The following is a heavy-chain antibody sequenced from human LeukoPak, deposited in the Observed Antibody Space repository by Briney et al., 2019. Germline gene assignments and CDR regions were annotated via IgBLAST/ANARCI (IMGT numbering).Heavy chain of an antibody. CDR3: TLVQVAGVFYN. CDR2: IKQDGSDK. Sequence: GGSLRLSCAASGFSFSGSCMSWVRQAPGKGLEWVANIKQDGSDKYYVDSVKGRFTISRDNARNSLYLQMNSLRAEDTAVYYCTLVQVAGVFYNCGQGTLVTVSS. CDR1: GFSFSGSC. D-gene: IGHD6-19*01. V-gene: IGHV3-7*03. J-gene: IGHJ4*02.